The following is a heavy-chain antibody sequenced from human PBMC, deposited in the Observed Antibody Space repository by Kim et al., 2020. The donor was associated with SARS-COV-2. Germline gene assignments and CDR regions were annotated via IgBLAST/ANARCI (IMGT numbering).Heavy chain of an antibody. CDR3: TTRGDYYYDSSGYYPAGTISSGASYYFDY. J-gene: IGHJ4*02. D-gene: IGHD3-22*01. Sequence: GGSLRLSCAASGFTFSNAWMSWVRQAPGKGLEWVGRIKSKTDGGTTDYAAPVKGRFTISRDDSKNTLYLQMNSLKTEDTSVYYCTTRGDYYYDSSGYYPAGTISSGASYYFDYWGQGTLVTVSS. CDR2: IKSKTDGGTT. CDR1: GFTFSNAW. V-gene: IGHV3-15*01.